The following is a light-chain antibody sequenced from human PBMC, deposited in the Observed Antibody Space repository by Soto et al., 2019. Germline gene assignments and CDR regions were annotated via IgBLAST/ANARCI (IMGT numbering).Light chain of an antibody. CDR1: QSVSSSY. CDR2: GAS. Sequence: TLSCRSSQSVSSSYLAWYQQKPGQAPRLLIYGASSRTTGIPDRFSGSGSGTDFTLSINSLQPDDFATYYCQNYDSAPITFGQGTRLEIK. J-gene: IGKJ5*01. V-gene: IGKV3-20*01. CDR3: QNYDSAPIT.